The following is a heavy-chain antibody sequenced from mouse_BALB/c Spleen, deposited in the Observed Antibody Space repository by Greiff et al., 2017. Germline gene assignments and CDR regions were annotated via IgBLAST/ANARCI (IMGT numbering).Heavy chain of an antibody. CDR1: GYTFTSYW. D-gene: IGHD3-1*01. CDR3: ARLQLGLPYYYAMDY. V-gene: IGHV1-87*01. Sequence: VKLQESGAELARPGASVKLSCKASGYTFTSYWMQWVKQRPGQGLEWIGAIYPGDGDTRYTQKFKGKATLTADKSSSTAYMQLSSLASEDSAVYYCARLQLGLPYYYAMDYWGQGTSVTVSS. CDR2: IYPGDGDT. J-gene: IGHJ4*01.